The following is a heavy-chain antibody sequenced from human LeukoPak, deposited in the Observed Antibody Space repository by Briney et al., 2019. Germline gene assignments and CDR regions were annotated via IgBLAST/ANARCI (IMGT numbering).Heavy chain of an antibody. CDR1: GGSFSSSY. V-gene: IGHV4-59*01. D-gene: IGHD1-26*01. Sequence: SETLSLTCIVSGGSFSSSYWSWIRQPPGKGLERIAYIYSNGNTNSNPSLKSRVTIAVDTSQSQFSLKLSSVTAADTAVYYCARGLVGLTPHAGVFQIWGQGTKVTVSS. CDR2: IYSNGNT. CDR3: ARGLVGLTPHAGVFQI. J-gene: IGHJ3*02.